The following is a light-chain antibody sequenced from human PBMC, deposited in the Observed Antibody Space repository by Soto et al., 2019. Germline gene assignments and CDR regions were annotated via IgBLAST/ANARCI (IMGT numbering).Light chain of an antibody. CDR3: SSYTISSTLVV. V-gene: IGLV2-14*01. CDR2: DVS. J-gene: IGLJ3*02. CDR1: SSDVGSYNY. Sequence: QSALTQPASVSGSPGQSITISCTGTSSDVGSYNYVSWYQQYPGKAPKLMIYDVSNRPSGVSYRFSGSKSGNTASLTISGLQAEDEADYYCSSYTISSTLVVFGGGTKLTVL.